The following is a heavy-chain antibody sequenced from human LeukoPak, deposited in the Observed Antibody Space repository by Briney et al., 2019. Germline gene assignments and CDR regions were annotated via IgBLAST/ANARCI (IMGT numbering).Heavy chain of an antibody. CDR1: GYTFTGYY. J-gene: IGHJ6*04. D-gene: IGHD3-10*01. CDR3: ARGRRMKAMVRGVITDYYGMDV. CDR2: INPNSGGT. Sequence: ASVTASCKASGYTFTGYYMHWVRQAPGQGLEWMGWINPNSGGTNYAQKFQGWATMTRDTSISTAYMELSRLRSDDTAVYYCARGRRMKAMVRGVITDYYGMDVWGKGTTVTVSS. V-gene: IGHV1-2*04.